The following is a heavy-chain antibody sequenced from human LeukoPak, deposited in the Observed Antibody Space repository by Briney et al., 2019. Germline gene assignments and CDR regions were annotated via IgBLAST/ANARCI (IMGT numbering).Heavy chain of an antibody. CDR2: ISAYNGNT. D-gene: IGHD2-2*01. V-gene: IGHV1-18*01. Sequence: GASVKVSCKASGYTFTSYGISWVRQAPGQGLEWMGWISAYNGNTNYAQKLQGRVTMTTDTSTSTAYMELRSLRSDDTAVYYCARVGDPYCSSTSCYFDYWGQGTLVTVSS. J-gene: IGHJ4*02. CDR1: GYTFTSYG. CDR3: ARVGDPYCSSTSCYFDY.